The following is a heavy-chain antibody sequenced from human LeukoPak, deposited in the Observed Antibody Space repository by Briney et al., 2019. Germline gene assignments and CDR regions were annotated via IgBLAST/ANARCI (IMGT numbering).Heavy chain of an antibody. V-gene: IGHV3-23*01. CDR2: ISGSGGST. CDR3: ANGVWFGEHFDY. CDR1: GCTFSSYA. J-gene: IGHJ4*02. D-gene: IGHD3-10*01. Sequence: SGGSLRLSCAASGCTFSSYAMSWVRQAPGKGLEWVSAISGSGGSTYYADSVKGRFTISRDNSKNTLYLQMNSLRAEDTAVYYCANGVWFGEHFDYWGQGTLVTVSS.